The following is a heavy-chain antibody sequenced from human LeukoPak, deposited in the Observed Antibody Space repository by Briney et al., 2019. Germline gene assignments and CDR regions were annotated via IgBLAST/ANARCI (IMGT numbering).Heavy chain of an antibody. V-gene: IGHV4-61*02. J-gene: IGHJ4*02. Sequence: SQTLSLTCTVSGGSISSASYYWSWIRQPAGKGLEWIGRIYASGSTNYNPSLKSRVTISVDTSKNQFSLKLSSVTAADTAVYYCARGIVGAQYFDYWGQGTLVTVSS. D-gene: IGHD1-26*01. CDR2: IYASGST. CDR1: GGSISSASYY. CDR3: ARGIVGAQYFDY.